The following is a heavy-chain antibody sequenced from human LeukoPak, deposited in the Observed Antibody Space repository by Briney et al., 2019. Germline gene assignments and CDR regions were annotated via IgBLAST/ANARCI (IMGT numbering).Heavy chain of an antibody. CDR3: ARGPYYDFWSGYHIPWYFDY. V-gene: IGHV4-59*12. D-gene: IGHD3-3*01. CDR2: IYYSGST. Sequence: PSETLSLTCTVSGGSISSYYWSWIRQPPGKGLEWIGYIYYSGSTNYNPSLKSRVTISVDTSKNQFSLKLSSVTAADTAVYYCARGPYYDFWSGYHIPWYFDYWGQGTLVTVSS. J-gene: IGHJ4*02. CDR1: GGSISSYY.